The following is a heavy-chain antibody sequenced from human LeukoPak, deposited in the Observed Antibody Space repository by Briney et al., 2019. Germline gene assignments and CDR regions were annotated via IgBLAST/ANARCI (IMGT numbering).Heavy chain of an antibody. CDR2: INVVSGNP. CDR1: GYIFTAYA. V-gene: IGHV7-4-1*02. J-gene: IGHJ4*02. D-gene: IGHD3-16*01. Sequence: ASVKVSCKASGYIFTAYAINWLRQAPGQGLEWMGWINVVSGNPTYAQGFTGRFVFSSDTSVSTAYLQISRLEAEDTAVYYCVRDGVVGTVTQFDYWGQGTLDTVSS. CDR3: VRDGVVGTVTQFDY.